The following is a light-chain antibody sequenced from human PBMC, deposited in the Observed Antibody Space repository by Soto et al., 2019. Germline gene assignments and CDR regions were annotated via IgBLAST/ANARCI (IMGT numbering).Light chain of an antibody. J-gene: IGLJ2*01. CDR1: SSNIGSNT. V-gene: IGLV1-44*01. CDR3: AAWDDSLNAVV. Sequence: QAVVTQPPSASGTPGQRVTISCSGSSSNIGSNTVNWHQQLPGTAPKLLIYSNNQRPSGVPDRFSGSKSGTSASLAISGLQSEDEADYYCAAWDDSLNAVVFGGGTKLTVL. CDR2: SNN.